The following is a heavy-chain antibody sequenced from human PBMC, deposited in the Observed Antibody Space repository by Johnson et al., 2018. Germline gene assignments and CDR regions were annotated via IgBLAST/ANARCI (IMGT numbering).Heavy chain of an antibody. V-gene: IGHV4-34*01. D-gene: IGHD2-15*01. Sequence: QVQLQQWGAGLLKXSETLSLTCAVYGGSFSGYYWSWIRQPPGKGLEWIGEINHSGSTNYNPSLKSRDTISVDTSKNQFPLKLSSVTAADTAVYYCARYCSGGSCHDAFDIWGQGTMVTVSS. CDR3: ARYCSGGSCHDAFDI. CDR2: INHSGST. CDR1: GGSFSGYY. J-gene: IGHJ3*02.